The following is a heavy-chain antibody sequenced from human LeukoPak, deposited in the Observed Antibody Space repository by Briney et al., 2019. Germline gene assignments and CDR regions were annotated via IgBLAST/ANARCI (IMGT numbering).Heavy chain of an antibody. V-gene: IGHV3-21*01. CDR3: ARGGPYTIFGVVSFDC. J-gene: IGHJ4*02. CDR1: GFTFSSYS. D-gene: IGHD3-3*01. Sequence: GGSLRLSCAASGFTFSSYSMNWVRQAPGKGLEWVSSISSSSSYIYYADSVKGRFTISRDNAKNSLYLQMNSLRAEDTAVYYCARGGPYTIFGVVSFDCWGQGTLVTVSS. CDR2: ISSSSSYI.